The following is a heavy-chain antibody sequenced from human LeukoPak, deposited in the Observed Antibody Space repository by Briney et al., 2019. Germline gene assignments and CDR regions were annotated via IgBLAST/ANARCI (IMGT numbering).Heavy chain of an antibody. CDR3: ARENSPYYYDSSGYYY. V-gene: IGHV3-21*01. J-gene: IGHJ4*02. D-gene: IGHD3-22*01. Sequence: GGSLRLSCAASGFTFSSYSMNWVRQAPGKGLEWVSSISSCSSYIYYADSVKGRFTISRDNAKNSLYLQMNSLRAEDTAVYYCARENSPYYYDSSGYYYWGQGTLVTVSS. CDR2: ISSCSSYI. CDR1: GFTFSSYS.